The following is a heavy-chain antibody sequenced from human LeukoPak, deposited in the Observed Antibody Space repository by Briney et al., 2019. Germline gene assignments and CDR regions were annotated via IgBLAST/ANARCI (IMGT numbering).Heavy chain of an antibody. CDR2: ISGSGGST. CDR1: GFTFSGYA. Sequence: GGSLRLSCAASGFTFSGYAMSWVRQAPGKGLEWVSAISGSGGSTYYADSVKGRFTISRDNSKNTLYLQMNSLRAEDTAVYYCARIAAAGNYGMDVWGQGTTVTVSS. D-gene: IGHD6-13*01. J-gene: IGHJ6*02. CDR3: ARIAAAGNYGMDV. V-gene: IGHV3-23*01.